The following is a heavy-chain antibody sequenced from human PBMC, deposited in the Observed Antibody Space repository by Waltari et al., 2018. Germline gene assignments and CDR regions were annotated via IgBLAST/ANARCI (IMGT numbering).Heavy chain of an antibody. J-gene: IGHJ4*02. Sequence: EVQLVESGGGLVQPGGSPRLSCTASGFNFNYSWTSWVRKAPGKGLVWVANIKHDGSEKYYVDSVKGRFTISRDNAKNSLYLQMNSLRAEDTAVYYCVKERAAAYYFDSWGQGTLVTVSS. CDR3: VKERAAAYYFDS. CDR2: IKHDGSEK. V-gene: IGHV3-7*01. D-gene: IGHD6-25*01. CDR1: GFNFNYSW.